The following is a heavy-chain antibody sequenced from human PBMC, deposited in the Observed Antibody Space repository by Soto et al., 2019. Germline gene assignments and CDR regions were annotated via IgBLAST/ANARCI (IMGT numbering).Heavy chain of an antibody. CDR3: AKEDDSSGSDY. D-gene: IGHD3-22*01. CDR1: GFTFSSYG. J-gene: IGHJ4*02. V-gene: IGHV3-30*18. Sequence: GGSLRLSCAASGFTFSSYGMHWVRQAPGKGLEWVAVISYDGSNKYYADSVKGRFTISRDNSKNTLYLQMNSLRAEDTAVYYCAKEDDSSGSDYWGQGALVTVSS. CDR2: ISYDGSNK.